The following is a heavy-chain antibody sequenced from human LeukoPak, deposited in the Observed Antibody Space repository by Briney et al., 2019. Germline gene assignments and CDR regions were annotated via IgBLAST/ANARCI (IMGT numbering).Heavy chain of an antibody. J-gene: IGHJ3*01. Sequence: PGGSLRLSCAASGFSFRNNWMSWVRQAPGKGLEWVANIKQDGGEKYYVDSVKGRFTISRDNAKNSLYLQINSLRAEDTAVYYCARSSYSSSSSVWGQGTMVTVSS. V-gene: IGHV3-7*03. CDR3: ARSSYSSSSSV. CDR1: GFSFRNNW. D-gene: IGHD6-6*01. CDR2: IKQDGGEK.